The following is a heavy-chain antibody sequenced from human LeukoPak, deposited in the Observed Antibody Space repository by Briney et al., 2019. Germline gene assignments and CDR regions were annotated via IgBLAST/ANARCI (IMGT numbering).Heavy chain of an antibody. CDR3: AKSGGVTTTLGY. D-gene: IGHD4-17*01. V-gene: IGHV3-23*01. Sequence: GGSLRLSCAASGFTFSSYAMSWVRQAPGKGLEWVSAISGSGGSTYYADSVKGRFTIPRDNSKNTLYLQMNSLRAEDTAVYYCAKSGGVTTTLGYWGQGTLVTVSS. CDR1: GFTFSSYA. CDR2: ISGSGGST. J-gene: IGHJ4*02.